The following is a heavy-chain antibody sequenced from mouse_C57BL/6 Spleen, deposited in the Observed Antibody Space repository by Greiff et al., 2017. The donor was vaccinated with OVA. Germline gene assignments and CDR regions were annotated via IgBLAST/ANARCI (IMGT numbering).Heavy chain of an antibody. CDR2: IDPSDSYT. CDR3: ARGGSEAWFAY. Sequence: QVQLQQPGAELVRPGTSVTLSCKASGYTFPSYWMHWVKQRPGQGLEWIGVIDPSDSYTNYNQKFKGKATLTVDTSSSTAYMQLSSLTSEDSAVYYCARGGSEAWFAYWGQGTLVTVSA. V-gene: IGHV1-59*01. J-gene: IGHJ3*01. CDR1: GYTFPSYW.